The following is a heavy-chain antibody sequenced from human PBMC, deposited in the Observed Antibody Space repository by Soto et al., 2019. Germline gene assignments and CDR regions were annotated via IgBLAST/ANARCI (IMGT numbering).Heavy chain of an antibody. Sequence: EVQLLESGGGLVQPGGSLRLSCAASGFTFSNYFLSWVRQAPGKGLEWVSAISGTGGSTYYAGSVKGRFTISRDNSKNTLYVQINSLRVEDTAVYYCAKVGNRLRGPDYWGQGTLVTVSS. J-gene: IGHJ4*02. CDR1: GFTFSNYF. V-gene: IGHV3-23*01. CDR2: ISGTGGST. CDR3: AKVGNRLRGPDY. D-gene: IGHD3-10*01.